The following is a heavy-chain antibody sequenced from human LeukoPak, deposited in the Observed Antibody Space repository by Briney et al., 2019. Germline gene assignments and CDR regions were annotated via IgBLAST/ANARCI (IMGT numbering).Heavy chain of an antibody. J-gene: IGHJ4*02. D-gene: IGHD3/OR15-3a*01. Sequence: LXLSXAASGFTFXSYXMHWVRQAPGKGLDWVAVTSYDGKNKYYADSVKGRFTISRDNAKNSLYLQMNSLRAEDTAVYYCARVDKWGQGTLVTVSS. CDR1: GFTFXSYX. CDR3: ARVDK. V-gene: IGHV3-30*04. CDR2: TSYDGKNK.